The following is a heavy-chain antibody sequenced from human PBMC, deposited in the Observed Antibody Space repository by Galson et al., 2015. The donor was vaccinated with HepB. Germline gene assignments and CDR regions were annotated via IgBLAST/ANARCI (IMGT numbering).Heavy chain of an antibody. V-gene: IGHV3-30-3*01. J-gene: IGHJ5*02. CDR2: ISNDGSNK. CDR1: GFTFSSYA. CDR3: ATWTTVATQFLFDP. Sequence: SLRLSCAASGFTFSSYAMSWVRQAPGKGLEWVAVISNDGSNKYYADSVKGRFTISRDNSKNTLYLQMNSLRAEDTAVYYCATWTTVATQFLFDPWGQGTLVTVSS. D-gene: IGHD4-23*01.